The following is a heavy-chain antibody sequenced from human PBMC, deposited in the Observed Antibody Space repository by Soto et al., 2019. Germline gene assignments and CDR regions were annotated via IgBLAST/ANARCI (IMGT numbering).Heavy chain of an antibody. V-gene: IGHV1-69*02. D-gene: IGHD4-17*01. CDR1: GGTFSSYT. CDR2: IIPVLGIA. Sequence: ASVKVSCKASGGTFSSYTISWVRRAPGQGLEWMGRIIPVLGIANYAQKFQGRVAITADKSTSTAYMELSSLRSEDTAAYYCARVSDDYGDYVLTGYFQHWGQGTLVTVSS. CDR3: ARVSDDYGDYVLTGYFQH. J-gene: IGHJ1*01.